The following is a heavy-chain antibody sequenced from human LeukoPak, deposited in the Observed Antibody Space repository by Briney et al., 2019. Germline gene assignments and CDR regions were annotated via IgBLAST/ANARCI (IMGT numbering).Heavy chain of an antibody. CDR3: AKDNSYGYY. D-gene: IGHD5-18*01. J-gene: IGHJ4*02. V-gene: IGHV3-30*18. Sequence: GRSLRLSCAASGFTFSSYGMHWVRQAPGKGLEWVAVISYDGSNKYYADFVKGRFTISRDNSKNTLYLQMNSLRAEDTAVYYCAKDNSYGYYWGQGTLVTVSS. CDR2: ISYDGSNK. CDR1: GFTFSSYG.